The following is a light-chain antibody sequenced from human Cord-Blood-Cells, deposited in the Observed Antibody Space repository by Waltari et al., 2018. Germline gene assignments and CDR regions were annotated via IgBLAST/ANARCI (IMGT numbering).Light chain of an antibody. J-gene: IGKJ4*01. V-gene: IGKV3-15*01. CDR1: QSVSSN. Sequence: EIVMTQSPATLSVSPGERDTLSCRASQSVSSNLAWYQQKPGQAPRLLIYGASTRATGIPARFSGSGSGTEFTLTISSLQSEDFAVYYCQQYNNWPPLTFGGGTK. CDR3: QQYNNWPPLT. CDR2: GAS.